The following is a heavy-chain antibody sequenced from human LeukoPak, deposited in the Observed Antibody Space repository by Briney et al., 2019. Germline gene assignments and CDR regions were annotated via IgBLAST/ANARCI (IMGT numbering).Heavy chain of an antibody. V-gene: IGHV1-8*01. CDR1: GYTFTSYD. Sequence: ASVKVSRKASGYTFTSYDINWVRQATGQGLEWMGWMNPNSGKTGYAQKFQGRVTMTRNTSISTDYMEVSRLRSEDTAVYYCTSFGVDNYYMDFWGKGTMVTVSS. J-gene: IGHJ6*03. CDR3: TSFGVDNYYMDF. D-gene: IGHD3-3*01. CDR2: MNPNSGKT.